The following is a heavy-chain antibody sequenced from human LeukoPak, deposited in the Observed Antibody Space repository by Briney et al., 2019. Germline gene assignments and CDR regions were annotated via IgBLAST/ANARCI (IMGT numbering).Heavy chain of an antibody. CDR1: GGSISSYY. CDR2: IYYSGST. CDR3: ARLRAGYSYWYGMDV. J-gene: IGHJ6*02. V-gene: IGHV4-59*08. Sequence: PSEALSLTCTVSGGSISSYYWSWIRQPPGKGLEWIGYIYYSGSTNYNPSLKSRVTISVDTSKNQFSLKLSSVTAADTAVYYCARLRAGYSYWYGMDVWGQGTTVTVSS. D-gene: IGHD5-18*01.